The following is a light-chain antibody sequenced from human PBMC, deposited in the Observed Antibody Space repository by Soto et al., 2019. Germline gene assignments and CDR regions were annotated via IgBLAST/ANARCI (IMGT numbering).Light chain of an antibody. CDR1: SGHSSYI. J-gene: IGLJ1*01. V-gene: IGLV4-60*03. CDR3: ETWDSNTQV. Sequence: QPVLTQSSSASASLGSSVKLTCTLSSGHSSYIIAWHQQQPGKAPRYLMKLEGSGSYNKGSGVPDRFSGSSSGADRYLTISNLQSEDEADYYSETWDSNTQVFGTGTKVTVL. CDR2: LEGSGSY.